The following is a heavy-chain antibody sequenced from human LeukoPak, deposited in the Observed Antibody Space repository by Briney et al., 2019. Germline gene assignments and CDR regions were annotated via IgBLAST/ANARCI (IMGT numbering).Heavy chain of an antibody. D-gene: IGHD5-18*01. CDR3: VSYVDTVRYDALDI. CDR1: GFTFSSYG. CDR2: IRYDGSNK. J-gene: IGHJ3*02. V-gene: IGHV3-30*02. Sequence: GGSLRLSCAASGFTFSSYGMHWVRQAPGKGLEWVAFIRYDGSNKYYADSVKGRFTISRDNAKNTLHLQMNSLRAEDTAVYYCVSYVDTVRYDALDIWGQGTMVTVSS.